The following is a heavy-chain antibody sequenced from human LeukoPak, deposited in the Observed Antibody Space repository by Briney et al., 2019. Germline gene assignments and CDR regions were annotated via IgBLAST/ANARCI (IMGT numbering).Heavy chain of an antibody. J-gene: IGHJ3*02. D-gene: IGHD3-16*01. CDR1: GGSFSGYY. CDR2: INQSGST. Sequence: SETLSLTCAVYGGSFSGYYWSWIRQPPGKGLEWIGEINQSGSTNYNPSLKSRVTISVDTSKNQFSLKLSSVTAADTAVYYCARGSDYDYVWGSGPPDAFEIWGQGTMVTVSS. V-gene: IGHV4-34*01. CDR3: ARGSDYDYVWGSGPPDAFEI.